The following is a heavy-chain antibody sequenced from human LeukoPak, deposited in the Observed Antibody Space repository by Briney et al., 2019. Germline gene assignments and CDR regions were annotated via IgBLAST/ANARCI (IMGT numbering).Heavy chain of an antibody. V-gene: IGHV3-21*01. CDR1: GFTFSSYS. Sequence: GGSLRLSCAASGFTFSSYSMTWVRQAPGKGLEWVSSISSSSSYIYYADSVKGRFTISRDNAKNSLYLQMNSLRAGDTAVYYCAKSGSSSGWYSPATYWGQGTLVTVSS. D-gene: IGHD6-19*01. J-gene: IGHJ4*02. CDR3: AKSGSSSGWYSPATY. CDR2: ISSSSSYI.